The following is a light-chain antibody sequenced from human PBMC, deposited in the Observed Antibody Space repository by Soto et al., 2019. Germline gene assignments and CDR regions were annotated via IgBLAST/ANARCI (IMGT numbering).Light chain of an antibody. V-gene: IGLV2-14*01. CDR3: RLYTSDSTPLV. CDR2: DVS. J-gene: IGLJ2*01. CDR1: GSDVGGYNY. Sequence: QSALTQPASVSGSPGQSITISCTGTGSDVGGYNYVSWYQQHPGKAPKVMIYDVSNRPSGVSNCLSGSKSGNKASLAISGVQAEDEGGFYCRLYTSDSTPLVFGGGTKLTVL.